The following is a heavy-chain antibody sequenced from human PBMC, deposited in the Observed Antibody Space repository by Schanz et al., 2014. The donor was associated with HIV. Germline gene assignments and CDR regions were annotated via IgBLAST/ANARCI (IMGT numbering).Heavy chain of an antibody. V-gene: IGHV3-33*01. CDR2: IWYDGSNK. CDR3: ARFVDYSKYYGMDV. D-gene: IGHD4-4*01. J-gene: IGHJ6*02. CDR1: GFTFSSYG. Sequence: QVQLVESGGGVVQPGRSLRLSCAASGFTFSSYGIHWVRQALGKGLEWVAVIWYDGSNKYYADSVKGRFTISRDNSKNTLYLQMNSLRAEDTAVYYCARFVDYSKYYGMDVWGQGTTVTVSS.